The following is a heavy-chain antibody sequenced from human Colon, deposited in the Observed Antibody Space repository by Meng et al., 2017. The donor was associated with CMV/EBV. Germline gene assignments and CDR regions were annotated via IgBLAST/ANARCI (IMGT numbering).Heavy chain of an antibody. CDR3: ARDLWSGSSDYFDY. Sequence: LVQSGAECEKPGPLVNVSCKASGYTFTGFYIQGVRQAPGQGLEWMGWINPKSGDTIYEQKFQGRVTMTRDTSISTVYMDLNSLRSDDTAVYFCARDLWSGSSDYFDYWGQGTLVTVSS. CDR1: GYTFTGFY. CDR2: INPKSGDT. J-gene: IGHJ4*02. V-gene: IGHV1-2*02. D-gene: IGHD3-3*01.